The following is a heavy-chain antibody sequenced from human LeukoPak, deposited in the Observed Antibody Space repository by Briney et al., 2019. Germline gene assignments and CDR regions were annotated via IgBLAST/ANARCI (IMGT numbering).Heavy chain of an antibody. CDR2: INHSGST. CDR1: GGSFSGYY. V-gene: IGHV4-34*01. D-gene: IGHD3-22*01. CDR3: ARFQGAYDSSGYYRLYYYYGMDV. J-gene: IGHJ6*02. Sequence: PSETLSLTCAVYGGSFSGYYWSWIRQPPGKGLEWIGEINHSGSTNYNPSLKSRVTISVNPSKNQFSLKLSSVTAADTAVYYCARFQGAYDSSGYYRLYYYYGMDVGGQGTTVTVS.